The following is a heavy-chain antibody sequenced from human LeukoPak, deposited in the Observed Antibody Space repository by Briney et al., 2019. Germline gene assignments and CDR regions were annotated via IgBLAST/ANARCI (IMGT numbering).Heavy chain of an antibody. Sequence: ASVKVSCTASGYTFTSYAMHWVRQAPGQRLEWMGWINAGNGNTKYSQKFQGRVTITRDTSASTAYMELSSLRSEDTAVYYCARVFWSGPYYYYGMDVWGQGTTVTVSS. CDR2: INAGNGNT. D-gene: IGHD3-3*01. V-gene: IGHV1-3*01. CDR1: GYTFTSYA. J-gene: IGHJ6*02. CDR3: ARVFWSGPYYYYGMDV.